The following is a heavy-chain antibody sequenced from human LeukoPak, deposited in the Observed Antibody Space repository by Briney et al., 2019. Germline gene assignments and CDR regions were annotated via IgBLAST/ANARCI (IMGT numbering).Heavy chain of an antibody. CDR2: INHSGNT. J-gene: IGHJ4*02. V-gene: IGHV4-34*01. Sequence: PSETLSLTCAVYGDSLSGYYWTWIRQPPGKGLEWIGEINHSGNTKYYPAPKKRGTTLSDTSTNQFSQKLISGPGADAAVYYYWGGQWLDNSWGQGTLVTVSS. CDR1: GDSLSGYY. D-gene: IGHD6-19*01. CDR3: WGGQWLDNS.